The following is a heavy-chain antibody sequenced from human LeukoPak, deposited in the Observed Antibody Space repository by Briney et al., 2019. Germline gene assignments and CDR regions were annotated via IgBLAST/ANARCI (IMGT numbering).Heavy chain of an antibody. CDR3: AKARSVGEYYFDY. V-gene: IGHV3-48*01. J-gene: IGHJ4*02. CDR1: GFTFSSYS. CDR2: ISSSSSTI. Sequence: PGGSLRLSCAASGFTFSSYSMNWVRRAPGKGLEWVSYISSSSSTIYYADSVKGRFTISRDNSKNTLYLQMNSLRAEDTAVYYCAKARSVGEYYFDYWGQGTLVTVSS. D-gene: IGHD3-10*01.